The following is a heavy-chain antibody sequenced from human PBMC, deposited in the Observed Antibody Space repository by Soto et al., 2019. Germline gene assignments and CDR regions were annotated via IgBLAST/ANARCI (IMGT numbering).Heavy chain of an antibody. CDR2: ISSSSSTI. D-gene: IGHD3-10*01. CDR3: AFGEESCYYYYGMDV. V-gene: IGHV3-48*01. J-gene: IGHJ6*02. Sequence: EVQLVESGGGLVQRGGSLRLSCAASGLTFSSYSMNWVRQAPGKGLEWVSYISSSSSTIYYADSVKGRFTISRDNAKTSQYLQMNSLRAEDTAVYYGAFGEESCYYYYGMDVWGQGTTVTVSS. CDR1: GLTFSSYS.